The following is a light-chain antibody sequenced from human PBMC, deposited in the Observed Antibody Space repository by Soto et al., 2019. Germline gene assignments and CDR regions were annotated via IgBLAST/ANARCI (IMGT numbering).Light chain of an antibody. CDR2: GNN. J-gene: IGLJ1*01. Sequence: QSVLTQPPSASGTPGQRVTISCSGSSSNIGSNTVNWYQQLPGTAPKLLIYGNNQRPSGVPDRFSGSKSGTSASLAISGLHSEDEADYYCAAWDDSLNAYVFGPGTKLTVL. CDR1: SSNIGSNT. CDR3: AAWDDSLNAYV. V-gene: IGLV1-44*01.